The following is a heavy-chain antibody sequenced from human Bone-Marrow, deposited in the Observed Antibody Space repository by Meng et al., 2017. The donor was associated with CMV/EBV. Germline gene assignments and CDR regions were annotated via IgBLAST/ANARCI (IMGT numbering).Heavy chain of an antibody. J-gene: IGHJ4*02. CDR2: INPNSGGT. D-gene: IGHD1-7*01. V-gene: IGHV1-2*02. Sequence: ASVKVSCKASGYTFTGYYMHWVRQAPGQGLEWMGWINPNSGGTNYAQKFQGRVTMTRDTSISTAYMELTGLTSDDTAMYYCVRETWHYANWGQGKQVPVSS. CDR3: VRETWHYAN. CDR1: GYTFTGYY.